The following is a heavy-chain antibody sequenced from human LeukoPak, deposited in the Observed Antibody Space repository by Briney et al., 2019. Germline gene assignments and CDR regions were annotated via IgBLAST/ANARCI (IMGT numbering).Heavy chain of an antibody. J-gene: IGHJ3*02. CDR1: GYTFTSYA. CDR3: ARDTYDSSGYFNSFDI. V-gene: IGHV1-3*01. Sequence: ASVKVSCKASGYTFTSYAMHWVRQAPGQRLEWMGWINAGNGNTKYSQKFQGRVTITRDTSASTAYMELSSLRSEDTAVYYCARDTYDSSGYFNSFDIWGQGTMVTVSS. D-gene: IGHD3-22*01. CDR2: INAGNGNT.